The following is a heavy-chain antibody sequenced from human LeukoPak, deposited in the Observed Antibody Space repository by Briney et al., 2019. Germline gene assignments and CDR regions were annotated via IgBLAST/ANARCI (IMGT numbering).Heavy chain of an antibody. D-gene: IGHD3-3*01. V-gene: IGHV3-74*01. CDR2: ISSDGSST. CDR3: ASERITIFGVANPLDY. Sequence: GGSLRLSCAASGFTFSSYWMHWVRQAPGKGLAWVSRISSDGSSTSYADSVKGRFTISRDNAKNTLYLQMNSLRAEDTAVYYCASERITIFGVANPLDYWGQGTLVTVSS. J-gene: IGHJ4*02. CDR1: GFTFSSYW.